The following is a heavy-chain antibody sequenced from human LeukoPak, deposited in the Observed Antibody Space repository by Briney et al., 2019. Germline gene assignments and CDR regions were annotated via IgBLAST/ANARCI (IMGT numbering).Heavy chain of an antibody. CDR3: ATWDSGRYSQIDN. V-gene: IGHV4-39*01. D-gene: IGHD1-26*01. Sequence: PSGTLSLTCTVSGGPISSSSYYWGWVPQPPETGRECIVTIFYAGDTYYNPSLESRLTFSVDTSNNQFSLTLRSVTAADTAVYYCATWDSGRYSQIDNWGQGTLVTVS. CDR2: IFYAGDT. J-gene: IGHJ4*02. CDR1: GGPISSSSYY.